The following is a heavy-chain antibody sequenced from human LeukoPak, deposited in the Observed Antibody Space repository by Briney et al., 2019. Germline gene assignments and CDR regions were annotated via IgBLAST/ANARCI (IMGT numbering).Heavy chain of an antibody. V-gene: IGHV1-58*01. J-gene: IGHJ5*02. CDR2: IVLGSGNT. CDR3: ARGRPPYCSSTSCHNWFDP. Sequence: ASVKVSCKPFGLTFTGSTVQWVRQARGQRLEWIGWIVLGSGNTNYAQKFQERVTITRDMSTSTAYMELSSLRSEDTAVYYCARGRPPYCSSTSCHNWFDPWGQGTLVTVSS. CDR1: GLTFTGST. D-gene: IGHD2-2*01.